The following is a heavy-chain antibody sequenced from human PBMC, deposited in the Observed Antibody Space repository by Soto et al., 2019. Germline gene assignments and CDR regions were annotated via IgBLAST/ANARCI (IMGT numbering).Heavy chain of an antibody. CDR3: ARGGYPGHYYYYMDV. CDR2: INPNSGGT. D-gene: IGHD5-12*01. Sequence: ASVKVSCKASGYTFTGYYMHWVRQAPGQGLEWMGWINPNSGGTNYAQKFQGWVTMTRDTSISTAYMELSRLRSDDTAVYYCARGGYPGHYYYYMDVWGKGTTVTVSS. J-gene: IGHJ6*03. CDR1: GYTFTGYY. V-gene: IGHV1-2*04.